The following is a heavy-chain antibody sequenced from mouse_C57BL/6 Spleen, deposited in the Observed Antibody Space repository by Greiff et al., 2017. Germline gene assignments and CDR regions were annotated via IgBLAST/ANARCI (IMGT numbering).Heavy chain of an antibody. CDR2: INPNNGGT. D-gene: IGHD1-2*01. Sequence: VQLQQSGPELVKPGASVKISCKASGYTFTDYYMNWVKQSHGKSLEWIGDINPNNGGTSYNQKFKGKATLTVDKSSSTAYMERRRLTSEDAAVYYCGRWELRRAGFAYWGEGTLVTVSA. V-gene: IGHV1-26*01. CDR3: GRWELRRAGFAY. J-gene: IGHJ3*01. CDR1: GYTFTDYY.